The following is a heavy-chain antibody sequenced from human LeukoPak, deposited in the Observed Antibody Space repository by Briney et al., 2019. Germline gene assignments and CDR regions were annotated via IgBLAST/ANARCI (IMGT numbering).Heavy chain of an antibody. CDR2: TYFRSKWIY. J-gene: IGHJ4*02. V-gene: IGHV6-1*01. Sequence: SQTLSLTCAISGDSVSSNSATWHWIRQSPSRGLEWLARTYFRSKWIYDYAPSLKSRLTISPDTSKNQFALQLNSVTPEDTAVYFGARGGRGYYDYWGQGTLATVSS. CDR3: ARGGRGYYDY. CDR1: GDSVSSNSAT. D-gene: IGHD3-22*01.